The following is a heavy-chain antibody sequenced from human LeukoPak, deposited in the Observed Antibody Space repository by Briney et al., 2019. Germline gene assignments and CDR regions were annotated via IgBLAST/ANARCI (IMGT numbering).Heavy chain of an antibody. V-gene: IGHV4-4*07. CDR3: ASLKQQLVGWFDP. J-gene: IGHJ5*02. D-gene: IGHD6-13*01. CDR2: IYTSGST. CDR1: GGSISSYY. Sequence: SETLSLTCTVSGGSISSYYWSWIRQPAGEGLERIGRIYTSGSTNYNPSLKSRVTMSVDTSKNQFSLKLSSVTAADTAVYYCASLKQQLVGWFDPWGQGTLVTVSS.